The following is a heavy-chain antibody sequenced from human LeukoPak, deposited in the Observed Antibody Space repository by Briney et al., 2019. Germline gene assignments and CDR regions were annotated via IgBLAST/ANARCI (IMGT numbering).Heavy chain of an antibody. V-gene: IGHV1-3*01. Sequence: ASVKVSCKASGYTFTSYAMHWVRQAPGQRLEWMGWINAGNGNTKYSQKFQGRVTITRDTSASTAYMELSSLRSEDTAVYYCARDRYNWNDGLIWFDPWGQGTLVTVSS. J-gene: IGHJ5*02. CDR3: ARDRYNWNDGLIWFDP. CDR2: INAGNGNT. D-gene: IGHD1-20*01. CDR1: GYTFTSYA.